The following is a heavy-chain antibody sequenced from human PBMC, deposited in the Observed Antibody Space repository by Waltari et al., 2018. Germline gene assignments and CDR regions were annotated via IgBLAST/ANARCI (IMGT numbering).Heavy chain of an antibody. CDR2: ISGDPGSGST. D-gene: IGHD3-16*01. CDR1: GFTFSTYV. V-gene: IGHV3-23*01. CDR3: AKGVFDI. J-gene: IGHJ3*02. Sequence: EVQLLEAGGGVVQPGGSLRLSCAASGFTFSTYVMTWVRQAPGKGLEWVSLISGDPGSGSTYYADSVKGRFTISRDNSRNTVYLQMNSLRTDDTAVYYCAKGVFDIWGQGTMITVSS.